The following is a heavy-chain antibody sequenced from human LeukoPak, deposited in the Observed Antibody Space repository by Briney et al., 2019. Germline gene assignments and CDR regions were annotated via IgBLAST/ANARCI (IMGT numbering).Heavy chain of an antibody. CDR1: GFTFSGFW. D-gene: IGHD6-6*01. CDR3: ARSSYSSSSSV. Sequence: GGSLRHSCAVPGFTFSGFWMSWSRQAPGKGLEWVASINSDGSEGYYADVVKGRFTISRDNAKNSLYLQINSLRAEDTAVYYCARSSYSSSSSVWGQGTMVTVSS. J-gene: IGHJ3*01. V-gene: IGHV3-7*03. CDR2: INSDGSEG.